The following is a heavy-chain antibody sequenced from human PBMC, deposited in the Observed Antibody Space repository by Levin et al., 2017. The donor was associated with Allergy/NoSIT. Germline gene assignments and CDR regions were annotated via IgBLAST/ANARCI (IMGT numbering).Heavy chain of an antibody. CDR1: GFTFTSFW. CDR3: AREEGWGYHYGMDA. J-gene: IGHJ6*02. V-gene: IGHV3-7*01. CDR2: IKQDGSET. Sequence: SCAASGFTFTSFWMTWVRQAPGKGLEWVANIKQDGSETYYVDSVKGRFTISRDNAKNSVYLQMNSLRVDDTAVYYCAREEGWGYHYGMDAWGQGPTVTVSS. D-gene: IGHD3-16*02.